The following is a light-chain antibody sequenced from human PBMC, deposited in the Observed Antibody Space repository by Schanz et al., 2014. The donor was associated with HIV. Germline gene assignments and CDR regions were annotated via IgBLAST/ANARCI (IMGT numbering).Light chain of an antibody. CDR3: TSYASTSTVV. J-gene: IGLJ2*01. CDR2: EVT. V-gene: IGLV2-14*02. CDR1: SSDVGSYNL. Sequence: QSALTQPASVSGSPGQSITISCTGTSSDVGSYNLVPWYQQHPGRAPKLIIYEVTKWPSGVSNRFSGSRSDNTASLTISGLQAEDEADYYCTSYASTSTVVFGGGTKLTVL.